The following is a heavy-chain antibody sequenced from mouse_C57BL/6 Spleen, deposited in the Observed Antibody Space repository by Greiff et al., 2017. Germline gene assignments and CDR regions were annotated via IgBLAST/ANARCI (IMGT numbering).Heavy chain of an antibody. CDR2: INPSTGGT. Sequence: EVQLQQSGPELVKPGASVKISCKASGYSFTGYYMNWVKQSPEKSLEWIGEINPSTGGTTYNQKFKAKATLTVDKSSSTAYMQLKSLTSEDSAVYYCARGGGSGPFAYWGQGTLVTVSA. CDR1: GYSFTGYY. D-gene: IGHD3-2*02. CDR3: ARGGGSGPFAY. J-gene: IGHJ3*01. V-gene: IGHV1-42*01.